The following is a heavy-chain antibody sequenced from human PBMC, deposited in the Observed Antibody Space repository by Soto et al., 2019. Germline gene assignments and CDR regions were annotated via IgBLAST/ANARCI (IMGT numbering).Heavy chain of an antibody. J-gene: IGHJ4*02. CDR1: GGSISSGDYY. CDR2: IYYSGST. D-gene: IGHD3-22*01. CDR3: ARGIPAYYYDSSGYPDY. V-gene: IGHV4-30-4*01. Sequence: PSETLSLTCTVSGGSISSGDYYWSWIRQPPGKGLEWIGYIYYSGSTYYNPSLKSRVTISVDTSKNQFSLKLSSVTAADTAVYYCARGIPAYYYDSSGYPDYWGQGTLVTVSS.